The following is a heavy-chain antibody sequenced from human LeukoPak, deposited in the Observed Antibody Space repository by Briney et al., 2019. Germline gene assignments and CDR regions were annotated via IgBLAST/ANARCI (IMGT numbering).Heavy chain of an antibody. D-gene: IGHD6-6*01. CDR2: MNPNSGNT. Sequence: ASVKVSCKASGYTFTSYYMHWVRQATGQGLEWMGWMNPNSGNTGYAQKFQGRVTITRNTSISTAYMELSSLRSEDTAVYYCARGQRGLRRSIAARLYYYYMDVWGKGTTVTVSS. V-gene: IGHV1-8*03. CDR1: GYTFTSYY. CDR3: ARGQRGLRRSIAARLYYYYMDV. J-gene: IGHJ6*03.